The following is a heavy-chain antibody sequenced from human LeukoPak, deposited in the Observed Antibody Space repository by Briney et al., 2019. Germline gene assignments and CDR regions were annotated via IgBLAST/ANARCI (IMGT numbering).Heavy chain of an antibody. CDR3: ARLLGSYFDY. V-gene: IGHV3-33*01. Sequence: PGRSLRLSCAASGFTFSSYGMHWVRQAPGKGLEWVAVIWYDGSKKYYADSAKGRFTISRDNSKNTLYLQMNNLRAEDTAVYYCARLLGSYFDYWGQGTLVTVSS. D-gene: IGHD7-27*01. CDR2: IWYDGSKK. J-gene: IGHJ4*02. CDR1: GFTFSSYG.